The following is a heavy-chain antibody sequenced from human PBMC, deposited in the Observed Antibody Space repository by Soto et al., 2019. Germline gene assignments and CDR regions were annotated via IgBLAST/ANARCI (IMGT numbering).Heavy chain of an antibody. J-gene: IGHJ3*02. Sequence: QLHLVQSGAVVKKPGASVTVSCSASGYPVTAYYMHWVRQAPGRGLEWMGGINPATGAAKYTQTFQGRVTMHRDTSTGTVFMELGGLTSEDTAVFYWARGGGVGVAGSAAFDMWGQGTLVTVSS. V-gene: IGHV1-2*02. D-gene: IGHD3-3*01. CDR2: INPATGAA. CDR3: ARGGGVGVAGSAAFDM. CDR1: GYPVTAYY.